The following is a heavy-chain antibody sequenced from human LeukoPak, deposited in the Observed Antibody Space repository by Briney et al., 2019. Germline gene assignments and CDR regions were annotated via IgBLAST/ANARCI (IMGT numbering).Heavy chain of an antibody. J-gene: IGHJ4*02. CDR3: ARDFSSWYERPHTGFDY. D-gene: IGHD6-13*01. CDR1: GGTFSSYA. V-gene: IGHV1-69*01. Sequence: SVKVSCKASGGTFSSYAISWVRQAPGQGLEWLGGIIPIFGTANYAQKFQGRVTITADESTSTAYMELSSLRSEDTAVYYCARDFSSWYERPHTGFDYWGQGTLVTVSS. CDR2: IIPIFGTA.